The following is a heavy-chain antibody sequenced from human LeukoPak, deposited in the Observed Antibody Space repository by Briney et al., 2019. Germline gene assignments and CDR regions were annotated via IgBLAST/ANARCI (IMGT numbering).Heavy chain of an antibody. CDR1: GYTFTIYG. CDR2: ISTYNGDT. J-gene: IGHJ4*02. CDR3: ASNTRSDGSGYAY. V-gene: IGHV1-18*01. D-gene: IGHD3-22*01. Sequence: GSVKVSCKASGYTFTIYGLTWVRQAPGQGLEWMGWISTYNGDTNYAQKLQGRVSMTTDTSTTTAYMELRSLTSDDTAVYYCASNTRSDGSGYAYWGQGTLVTVSS.